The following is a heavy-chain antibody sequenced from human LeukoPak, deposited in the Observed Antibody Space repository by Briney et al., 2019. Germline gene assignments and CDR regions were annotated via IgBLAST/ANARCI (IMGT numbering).Heavy chain of an antibody. Sequence: SETLSLTCAVYGGSFSGYYWSWIRQPPGKGLEWIGEINHSGSTNYNPSLKSRVTISADTSKNQFFLNLYSTTAADTAVYYCARRRGWKQQLVYFDYWGQGTLATVSS. CDR2: INHSGST. CDR3: ARRRGWKQQLVYFDY. V-gene: IGHV4-34*01. D-gene: IGHD6-13*01. CDR1: GGSFSGYY. J-gene: IGHJ4*02.